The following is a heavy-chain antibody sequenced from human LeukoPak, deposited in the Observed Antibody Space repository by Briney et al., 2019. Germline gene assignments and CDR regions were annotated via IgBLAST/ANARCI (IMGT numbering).Heavy chain of an antibody. Sequence: GGSLRLSCAASGFTFSSYAMSWVRQAPGKRLEWVSAISGSGGSTYYADSVKGRFTISRDNSKNTLFLQMNSLRAEDTAIYYCAKDRDYYGSGSDYWGQGTLVTVSS. CDR1: GFTFSSYA. D-gene: IGHD3-10*01. V-gene: IGHV3-23*01. CDR2: ISGSGGST. CDR3: AKDRDYYGSGSDY. J-gene: IGHJ4*02.